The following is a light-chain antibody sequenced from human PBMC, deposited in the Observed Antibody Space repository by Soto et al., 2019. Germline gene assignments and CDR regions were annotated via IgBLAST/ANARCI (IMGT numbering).Light chain of an antibody. Sequence: SYELTQPPSVSVAPGQTASITCSGDKLGDKYAYWYQQKPGQAPVLVIYQDSKRPSGIPERFSGSNYGNTATLTISGTQAMDESDYYCQACDSSTVVFGGGTKLTVL. J-gene: IGLJ2*01. CDR2: QDS. CDR1: KLGDKY. V-gene: IGLV3-1*01. CDR3: QACDSSTVV.